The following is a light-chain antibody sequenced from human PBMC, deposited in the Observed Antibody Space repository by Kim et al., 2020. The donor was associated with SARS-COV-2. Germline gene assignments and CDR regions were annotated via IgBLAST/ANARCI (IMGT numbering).Light chain of an antibody. CDR3: QQYGSF. CDR1: QSVSSSY. J-gene: IGKJ4*01. CDR2: GAS. Sequence: ESVLTQSPGTLSLSPGERATLSCRASQSVSSSYLAWYQQKPGQAPRLLIYGASSRATGIPDRFSGSGSGTDFTLTISRLEPEDFAVYYCQQYGSFFGGGTKLEI. V-gene: IGKV3-20*01.